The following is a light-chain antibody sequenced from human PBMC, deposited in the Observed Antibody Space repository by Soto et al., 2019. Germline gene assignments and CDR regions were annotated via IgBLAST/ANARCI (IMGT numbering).Light chain of an antibody. CDR3: AALDVSLRALV. V-gene: IGLV1-47*01. CDR1: SSNIGSNY. J-gene: IGLJ3*02. Sequence: QSVLTQPPSASGTPGQRVTISCSGSSSNIGSNYVYWYQQLPGTAPKLLISRNSQRPSGVSDRFSGCRSGISASLAISGLRSEDEADYHCAALDVSLRALVFGGGTMLTVL. CDR2: RNS.